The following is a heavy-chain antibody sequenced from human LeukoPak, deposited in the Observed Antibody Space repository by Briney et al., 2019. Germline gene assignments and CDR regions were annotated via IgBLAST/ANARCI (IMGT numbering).Heavy chain of an antibody. CDR2: ISYDGSNK. J-gene: IGHJ5*02. V-gene: IGHV3-30*04. Sequence: GRSLRLSCAASGFTFSSYAMHWVRQAPGKGLEGVAGISYDGSNKYYADSVKGRFTISRDNSKNTLYLQMNSLRAEDTAVYYCARGVGYCSSTSCSEDWFDPWGQGTLVTVSS. D-gene: IGHD2-2*01. CDR3: ARGVGYCSSTSCSEDWFDP. CDR1: GFTFSSYA.